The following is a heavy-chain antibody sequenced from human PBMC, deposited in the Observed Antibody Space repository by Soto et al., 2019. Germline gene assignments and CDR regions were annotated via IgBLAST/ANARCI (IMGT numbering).Heavy chain of an antibody. CDR2: IYYSGST. CDR1: GASITSENW. V-gene: IGHV4-30-4*01. Sequence: SETLSLTCTVSGASITSENWWSWVRQPPGKGLEWIGYIYYSGSTYYNPSLKSRITISVDTSKNQFSLKLSSVTAADTAVYYCARTSFGYRSGGIDYWGQGTLVTVSS. J-gene: IGHJ4*02. CDR3: ARTSFGYRSGGIDY. D-gene: IGHD6-19*01.